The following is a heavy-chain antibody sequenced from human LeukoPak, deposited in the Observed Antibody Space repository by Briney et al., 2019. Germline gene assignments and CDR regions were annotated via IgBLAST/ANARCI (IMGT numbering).Heavy chain of an antibody. J-gene: IGHJ6*04. CDR2: ISSSGSTI. CDR1: GFTFSSYE. D-gene: IGHD3-10*02. V-gene: IGHV3-48*03. Sequence: GGSLRLSCAASGFTFSSYEMNWVRQAPGKGLEWVSYISSSGSTIYYADSVKGRFTISRDNAKNSLYLQMNSLRAEDTAVYYCPEPGITMIGGVWGKGTTVTISS. CDR3: PEPGITMIGGV.